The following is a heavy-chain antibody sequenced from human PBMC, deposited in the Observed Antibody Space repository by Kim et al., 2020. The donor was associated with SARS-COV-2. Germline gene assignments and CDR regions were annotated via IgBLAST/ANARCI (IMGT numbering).Heavy chain of an antibody. J-gene: IGHJ4*02. D-gene: IGHD6-13*01. Sequence: GGSLRLSCSASGFTFSSYAMHWVRQAPGKGLEYVSGISTNGGSTYYADSVKDRFIISRDNSRNMLNLQMSSLRSEDTAVYYCVKERTSGWYDFDYWGQGTLGNVPS. CDR3: VKERTSGWYDFDY. V-gene: IGHV3-64D*06. CDR2: ISTNGGST. CDR1: GFTFSSYA.